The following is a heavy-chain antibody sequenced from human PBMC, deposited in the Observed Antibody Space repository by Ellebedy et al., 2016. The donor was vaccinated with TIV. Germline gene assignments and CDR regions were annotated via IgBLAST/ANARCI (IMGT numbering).Heavy chain of an antibody. Sequence: GESLKISCAASRFTFSAFAMHWVRQAPGKGLEWVAVMSYDGSNKYYADSVRGRFTISRDNSKNTLYLQMNSLRTEDTAMYYCAKDHGDTYCTSTSCFIGGLLDYWGQGALVTVSS. CDR2: MSYDGSNK. D-gene: IGHD2-2*01. V-gene: IGHV3-30*18. J-gene: IGHJ4*02. CDR3: AKDHGDTYCTSTSCFIGGLLDY. CDR1: RFTFSAFA.